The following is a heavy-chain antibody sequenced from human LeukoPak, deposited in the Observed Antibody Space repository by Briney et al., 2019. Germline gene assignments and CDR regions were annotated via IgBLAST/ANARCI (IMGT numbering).Heavy chain of an antibody. Sequence: PSETLSLTCTASGGTISSYYWSWIRQPPGKGLEWIGYIYYSGSTNYNPSLKSRVTISVDTSKNQFSLKLSSVTAADTAVYYCARAGHVHYYDSSGYKRTFDIWGQGTMVTVSS. D-gene: IGHD3-22*01. V-gene: IGHV4-59*01. CDR1: GGTISSYY. CDR2: IYYSGST. J-gene: IGHJ3*02. CDR3: ARAGHVHYYDSSGYKRTFDI.